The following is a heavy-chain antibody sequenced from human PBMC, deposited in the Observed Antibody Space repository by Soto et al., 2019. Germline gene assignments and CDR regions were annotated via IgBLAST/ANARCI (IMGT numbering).Heavy chain of an antibody. Sequence: SETLSLTCTVFGGSVSIGDYLWSWNRQRPGRGLEWIGYIHDSGNTYYNPSLKSRVTISLDTSKNQFSLKVTSMTAADTAVYFCARARGGDSGDYASLFDRWGQGNLVTVSS. J-gene: IGHJ5*02. CDR3: ARARGGDSGDYASLFDR. V-gene: IGHV4-30-4*01. CDR2: IHDSGNT. CDR1: GGSVSIGDYL. D-gene: IGHD4-17*01.